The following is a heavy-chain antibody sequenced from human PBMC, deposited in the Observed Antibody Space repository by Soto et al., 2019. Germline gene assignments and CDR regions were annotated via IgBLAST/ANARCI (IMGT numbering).Heavy chain of an antibody. CDR1: GFTFSSYS. V-gene: IGHV3-21*01. CDR2: ISSSSSYI. Sequence: GGSLRLSCAASGFTFSSYSMNWVRQAPGKGLEWVSSISSSSSYIYYADSVKGRFTISRDNAKNSLYLQMNSLRAEDTAVYYCARKLDSSGYYLTHDLDYWGQGTLVTVYS. D-gene: IGHD3-22*01. J-gene: IGHJ4*02. CDR3: ARKLDSSGYYLTHDLDY.